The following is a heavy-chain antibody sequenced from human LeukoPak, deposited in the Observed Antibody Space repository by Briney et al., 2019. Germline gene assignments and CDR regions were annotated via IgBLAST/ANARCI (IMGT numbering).Heavy chain of an antibody. CDR3: ARGYCTNGVCSTYYYYYYMDV. J-gene: IGHJ6*03. CDR1: GGSISSSSYY. Sequence: SETLSLTCTVSGGSISSSSYYWGWIRQPPGKGLEWIGSIYYSGSTYYNPSLKSRVTISVDTSKNQFSLKLSSVTAADTAVYYCARGYCTNGVCSTYYYYYYMDVWGKGTTVTVSS. D-gene: IGHD2-8*01. V-gene: IGHV4-39*07. CDR2: IYYSGST.